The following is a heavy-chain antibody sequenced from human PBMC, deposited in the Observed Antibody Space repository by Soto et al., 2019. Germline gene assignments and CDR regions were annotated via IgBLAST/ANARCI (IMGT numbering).Heavy chain of an antibody. V-gene: IGHV3-33*01. CDR3: ARDQTDSGGYSDS. CDR2: IWNDGSHA. J-gene: IGHJ4*02. Sequence: PGGSLRLSCEGSGFPFRSYGIQWVRQAPGKGLEWLGLIWNDGSHAYYADSVKGRFTISRDNSKNTVFLQVSNLRAEDTAVYFCARDQTDSGGYSDSWGQGT. D-gene: IGHD2-15*01. CDR1: GFPFRSYG.